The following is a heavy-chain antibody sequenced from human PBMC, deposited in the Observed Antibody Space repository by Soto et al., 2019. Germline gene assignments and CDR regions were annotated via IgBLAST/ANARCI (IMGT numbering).Heavy chain of an antibody. CDR1: KSTFSSYA. V-gene: IGHV3-21*01. J-gene: IGHJ6*04. CDR2: ISSSSSSYI. CDR3: ARAEFYCTNGVCPGDV. D-gene: IGHD2-8*01. Sequence: PGGSLRLSCAASKSTFSSYAMSWVRQAPGKGLEWVSGISSSSSSYIYYADSVKGRFTISRDNAKNPLYLQMNSLRAEDTAVYYCARAEFYCTNGVCPGDVWGKGTTVTVSS.